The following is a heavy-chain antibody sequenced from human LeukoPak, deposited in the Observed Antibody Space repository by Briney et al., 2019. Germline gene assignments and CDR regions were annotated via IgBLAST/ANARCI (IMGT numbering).Heavy chain of an antibody. Sequence: SETLSLTCTVSGGSISSGDYYWSWIRQPPGKGLEWIGYIYYSGSTNYNPSLKSRVTISVDTSKNQFSLKLSSVTAADTAVYYCARVGLYSSGWYDGSDYWGQGTLVTVSS. CDR1: GGSISSGDYY. CDR2: IYYSGST. J-gene: IGHJ4*02. V-gene: IGHV4-61*08. CDR3: ARVGLYSSGWYDGSDY. D-gene: IGHD6-19*01.